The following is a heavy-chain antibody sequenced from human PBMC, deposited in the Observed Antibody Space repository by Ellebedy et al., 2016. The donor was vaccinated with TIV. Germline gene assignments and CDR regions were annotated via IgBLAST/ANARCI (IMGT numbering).Heavy chain of an antibody. CDR2: IYYSGST. J-gene: IGHJ5*02. Sequence: SETLSLXCTVSGGSISSYYWSWIRQPPGKGLEWIGYIYYSGSTNYNPSLKSRVTISVDKSKNQFSLKLSSVTAADTAVYYCARQYHTIVYRRENWFDPWGQGTLVTVSS. CDR3: ARQYHTIVYRRENWFDP. CDR1: GGSISSYY. V-gene: IGHV4-59*08. D-gene: IGHD2/OR15-2a*01.